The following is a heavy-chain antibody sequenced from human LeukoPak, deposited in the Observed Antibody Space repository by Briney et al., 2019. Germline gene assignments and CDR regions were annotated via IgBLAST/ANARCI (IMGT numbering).Heavy chain of an antibody. Sequence: GESLKISCKGSGYSFTSYWIGWVRQMPGKGLEWMGIIYPGDSDTRYSPSFQGQVTISADKSISTAYLQWSSLKASDTAMYYCARRDSNDYGDYVPWPGAFDIWGQGTMVTVS. CDR3: ARRDSNDYGDYVPWPGAFDI. V-gene: IGHV5-51*01. CDR1: GYSFTSYW. D-gene: IGHD4-17*01. CDR2: IYPGDSDT. J-gene: IGHJ3*02.